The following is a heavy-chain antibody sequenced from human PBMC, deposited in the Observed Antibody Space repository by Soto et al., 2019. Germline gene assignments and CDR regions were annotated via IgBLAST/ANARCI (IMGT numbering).Heavy chain of an antibody. CDR1: GYTFTSYG. Sequence: QVQLVQSGAEVKKPGASVKVSCKASGYTFTSYGISWVRQAPGQGLEWMGWISAYNGNTNYAKKLQGRVTMTTDTSTSTAYMELRSLRSDDTAVYYCARDYGGYSSSWSGWFDPWGQGTLVTVSS. J-gene: IGHJ5*02. CDR3: ARDYGGYSSSWSGWFDP. CDR2: ISAYNGNT. V-gene: IGHV1-18*01. D-gene: IGHD6-13*01.